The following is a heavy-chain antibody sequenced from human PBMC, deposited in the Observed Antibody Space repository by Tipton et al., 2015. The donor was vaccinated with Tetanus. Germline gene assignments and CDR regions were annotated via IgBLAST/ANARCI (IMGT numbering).Heavy chain of an antibody. Sequence: GLVKPSETLSLACTVSSGSISTYYWSWIRQPPGKGLEWIGYINYSGSTNYNPSLRSRVTISVDTSKKHFSLKVKSVTAADTAVYFCAQTAVNWFDPWGQGTLVTVSS. D-gene: IGHD1-1*01. CDR2: INYSGST. V-gene: IGHV4-59*12. J-gene: IGHJ5*02. CDR1: SGSISTYY. CDR3: AQTAVNWFDP.